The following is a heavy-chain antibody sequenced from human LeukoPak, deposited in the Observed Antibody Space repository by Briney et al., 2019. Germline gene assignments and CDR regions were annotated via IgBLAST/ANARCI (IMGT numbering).Heavy chain of an antibody. CDR1: GFTFSSYA. Sequence: GGSLRLSCAASGFTFSSYAMSWVRQAPGKGLEWVSAISGSGGSTYYADSVKGRFTISRDNAKNSLYLRMNSLRAEDTAVYYCAREGDYYGSGSWFDPWGQGTLVTVSS. CDR3: AREGDYYGSGSWFDP. D-gene: IGHD3-10*01. V-gene: IGHV3-23*01. J-gene: IGHJ5*02. CDR2: ISGSGGST.